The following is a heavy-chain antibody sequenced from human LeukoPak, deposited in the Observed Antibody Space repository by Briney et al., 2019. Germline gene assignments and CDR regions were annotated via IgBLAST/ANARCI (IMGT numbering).Heavy chain of an antibody. Sequence: SVKVSCKASGGTFSSYAISWVRQAPGQGLEWMGGIIPIFGTANYAQKFQGRVTMTSDMSTSTVYMELSSLRSEDTAVYYCARSSGYYSSLFYMHVWGKGTTVTVSS. J-gene: IGHJ6*03. CDR3: ARSSGYYSSLFYMHV. D-gene: IGHD3-22*01. V-gene: IGHV1-69*05. CDR1: GGTFSSYA. CDR2: IIPIFGTA.